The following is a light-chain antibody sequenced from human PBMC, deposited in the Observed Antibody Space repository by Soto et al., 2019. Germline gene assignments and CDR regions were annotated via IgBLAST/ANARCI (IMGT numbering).Light chain of an antibody. J-gene: IGLJ2*01. Sequence: QPVLTQPPSASGTPGQRVTISCSGSSSNIGSNTVDWYQQLPGTAPKLLIFSNNHRPSGVPDRFSGSKSGTSASLAISGLQSEDEADYYCAAWDDSLNVRFGGGTKLTVL. CDR1: SSNIGSNT. CDR2: SNN. V-gene: IGLV1-44*01. CDR3: AAWDDSLNVR.